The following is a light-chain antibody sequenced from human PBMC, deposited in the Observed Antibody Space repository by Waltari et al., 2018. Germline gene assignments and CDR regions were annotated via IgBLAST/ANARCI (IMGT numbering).Light chain of an antibody. V-gene: IGKV3-20*01. Sequence: EILLTQSPGTLSLSPGERATLSCRASQSVGRALTWYQQKPGQAPRLLIYGASSRDTGIPDRFSGSGSETDFTLTVSRLEPEDFALYYCQHYVRLPVTFGQGTKVDIK. CDR1: QSVGRA. CDR2: GAS. CDR3: QHYVRLPVT. J-gene: IGKJ1*01.